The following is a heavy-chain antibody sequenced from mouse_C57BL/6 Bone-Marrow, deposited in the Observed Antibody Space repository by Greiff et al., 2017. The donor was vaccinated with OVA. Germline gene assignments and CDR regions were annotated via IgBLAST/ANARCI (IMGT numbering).Heavy chain of an antibody. Sequence: EVMLVESGGGLVQPGGSLKLSCAASGFTFSDYYMYWVRQTPEKRLEWVAYISNGGGSTYYPDTVKGRCTISRDNAKNTLYLQMSRLKSEDTAMYYCARRGSTWFAYWGQGTLVTVSA. CDR3: ARRGSTWFAY. J-gene: IGHJ3*01. CDR2: ISNGGGST. CDR1: GFTFSDYY. D-gene: IGHD5-1*01. V-gene: IGHV5-12*01.